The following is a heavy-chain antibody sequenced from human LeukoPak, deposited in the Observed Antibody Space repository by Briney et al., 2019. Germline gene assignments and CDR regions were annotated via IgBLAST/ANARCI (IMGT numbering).Heavy chain of an antibody. D-gene: IGHD2-2*01. CDR1: GYTFTSYD. CDR2: MNPNSGNT. Sequence: ASVKVSCTASGYTFTSYDINWVRQATGQGLEWMGWMNPNSGNTGYAQKFQGRVTMTRNTSISTAYMELSSLSSEDTAVYYCASSKYQLLRPYYYGMDVWGQGTTVTVSS. J-gene: IGHJ6*02. CDR3: ASSKYQLLRPYYYGMDV. V-gene: IGHV1-8*01.